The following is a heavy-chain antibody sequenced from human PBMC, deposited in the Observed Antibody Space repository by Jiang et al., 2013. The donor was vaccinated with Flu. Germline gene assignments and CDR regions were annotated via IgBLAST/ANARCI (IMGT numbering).Heavy chain of an antibody. J-gene: IGHJ4*02. CDR3: ARAADYGGNRGYYFDY. Sequence: GSGLVKPSGTLSLTCAVSGGSISSSKWWSWVRQPPTKGLEWIGEIYHSGSTSYNPSLKSRVTISVDESKNQFSLRLTSVTAADTAMYYCARAADYGGNRGYYFDYWGQGTLVTVSS. CDR1: GGSISSSKW. CDR2: IYHSGST. D-gene: IGHD4-23*01. V-gene: IGHV4-4*02.